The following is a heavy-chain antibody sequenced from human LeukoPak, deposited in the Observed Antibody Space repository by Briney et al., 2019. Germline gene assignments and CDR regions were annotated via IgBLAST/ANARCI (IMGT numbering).Heavy chain of an antibody. CDR1: GYTFTGYY. D-gene: IGHD3-16*02. V-gene: IGHV1-2*02. CDR2: INPNSGGT. J-gene: IGHJ4*02. Sequence: ASVKVSCKASGYTFTGYYIHWVRQAPGQGLEWMAWINPNSGGTKYAQTFHGRVTMTRDTSTSTAYMELRSLRSDDTAVYYCARVLVRPDRGSYRYYVPLYFDYWGQGTLVTVSS. CDR3: ARVLVRPDRGSYRYYVPLYFDY.